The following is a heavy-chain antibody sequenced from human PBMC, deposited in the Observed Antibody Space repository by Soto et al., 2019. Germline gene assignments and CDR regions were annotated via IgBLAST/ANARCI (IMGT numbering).Heavy chain of an antibody. CDR1: GYTFSAYY. Sequence: QVQLVQSGAEVKKPGASIKVSCKASGYTFSAYYIHWVRQAPGQGLEWMGWINPKSGGTNNAQKFQCRVTMTSYTSITTASMELSRLTSDDTAVYYCAREDYGGKSDKFLDYWGQGTLVTVSS. V-gene: IGHV1-2*02. D-gene: IGHD4-17*01. CDR2: INPKSGGT. J-gene: IGHJ4*02. CDR3: AREDYGGKSDKFLDY.